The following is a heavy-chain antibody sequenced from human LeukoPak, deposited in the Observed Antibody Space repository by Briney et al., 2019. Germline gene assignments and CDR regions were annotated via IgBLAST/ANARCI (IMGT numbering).Heavy chain of an antibody. CDR2: IYYSGST. D-gene: IGHD4-17*01. CDR1: GGSISSYY. J-gene: IGHJ6*03. V-gene: IGHV4-59*01. Sequence: SETLSLTCTVSGGSISSYYWSWIRQPPGKGLEWIGYIYYSGSTNYNPSLKSRVTISVDTSKNQFSLKLSSVAAADTAVYYCARERYGYMDVRGKGTTVTVSS. CDR3: ARERYGYMDV.